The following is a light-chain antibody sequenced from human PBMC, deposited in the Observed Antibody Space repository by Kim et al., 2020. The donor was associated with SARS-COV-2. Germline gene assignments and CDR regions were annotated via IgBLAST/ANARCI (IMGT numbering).Light chain of an antibody. CDR1: QSVNSN. CDR3: QQYNAWYT. Sequence: EIVMTQSPATLSVSPGERVTLSCRASQSVNSNLAWYQQRPGQAPRLLIYGASTRATDIPARFSGSGSGTEFTLIISSLQSEDFGVYYCQQYNAWYTFGQGTKLEI. V-gene: IGKV3-15*01. CDR2: GAS. J-gene: IGKJ2*01.